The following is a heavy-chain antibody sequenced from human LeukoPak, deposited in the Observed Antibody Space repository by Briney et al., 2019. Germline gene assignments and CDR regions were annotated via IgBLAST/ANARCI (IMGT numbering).Heavy chain of an antibody. CDR1: GGSFSGYY. J-gene: IGHJ4*02. CDR3: ARRRQQLWGWPSPFDY. D-gene: IGHD6-13*01. V-gene: IGHV4-34*01. CDR2: INHSGST. Sequence: PSETLSLTCAVYGGSFSGYYWSWIRQPPGKGLEWIGEINHSGSTNYNPSLKSRVTISVDTSKNQFSLKLSSVTAADTAVYYCARRRQQLWGWPSPFDYWGQGTLVTVSS.